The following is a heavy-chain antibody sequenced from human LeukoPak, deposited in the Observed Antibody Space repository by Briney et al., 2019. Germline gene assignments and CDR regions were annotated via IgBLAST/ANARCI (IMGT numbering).Heavy chain of an antibody. CDR2: IKHDGSEI. J-gene: IGHJ4*02. CDR1: GFTFSNYW. Sequence: PGGSLRLSCAASGFTFSNYWMSWVRLAPGEGLEWVANIKHDGSEILYSDSVRGRFTISRDNPQNSLYLQMNSLRAEDTAVYYCARGRDGWPLFYWGQGTPVTVSS. V-gene: IGHV3-7*01. CDR3: ARGRDGWPLFY. D-gene: IGHD3-10*01.